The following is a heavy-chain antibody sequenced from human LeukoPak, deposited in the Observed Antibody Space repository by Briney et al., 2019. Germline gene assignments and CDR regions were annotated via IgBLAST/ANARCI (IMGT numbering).Heavy chain of an antibody. D-gene: IGHD3-16*02. CDR3: ARDRVDDYVWGSYRYFDY. CDR1: GDSISRYY. Sequence: SETLSLTCTVSGDSISRYYWSWIRQPAGKGLEWIGRIYTSGSTNYNPSLKSRVTMSVDTSKNQFSLKLSSVTAADTAVYYCARDRVDDYVWGSYRYFDYWGQGTLVTVS. V-gene: IGHV4-4*07. J-gene: IGHJ4*02. CDR2: IYTSGST.